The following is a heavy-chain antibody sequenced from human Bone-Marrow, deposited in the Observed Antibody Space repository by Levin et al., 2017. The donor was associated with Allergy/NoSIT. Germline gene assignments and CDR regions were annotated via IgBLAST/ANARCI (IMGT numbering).Heavy chain of an antibody. CDR3: AHSYPTVTSNYFDY. V-gene: IGHV2-5*01. CDR2: IYWNDDK. J-gene: IGHJ4*02. Sequence: QTLSLTCTFSGFSLSTSGVGVGWIRQPPGKALEWLALIYWNDDKRYSPSLKSRLTITKDTSKNQVVLTMTNMDPVDTATYYCAHSYPTVTSNYFDYWGQGTLVTVSS. D-gene: IGHD4-17*01. CDR1: GFSLSTSGVG.